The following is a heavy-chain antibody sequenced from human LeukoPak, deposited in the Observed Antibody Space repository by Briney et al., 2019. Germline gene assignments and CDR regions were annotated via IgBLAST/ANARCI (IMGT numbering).Heavy chain of an antibody. CDR1: GFTFSDYA. D-gene: IGHD3-10*01. CDR3: AKDQFKPSGITMLRGVRGYYYNMDV. V-gene: IGHV3-23*01. Sequence: GGSLRLSCAASGFTFSDYALSWVRQTPGKGLEWVAATTGSSGDTYHADSVKGRFAISRDNSKNTLYLQMNSLRAEDTAVYYCAKDQFKPSGITMLRGVRGYYYNMDVWGKGTTVTISS. CDR2: TTGSSGDT. J-gene: IGHJ6*03.